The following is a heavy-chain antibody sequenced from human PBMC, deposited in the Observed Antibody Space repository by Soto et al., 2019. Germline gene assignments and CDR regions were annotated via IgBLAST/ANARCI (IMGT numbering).Heavy chain of an antibody. D-gene: IGHD6-6*01. CDR2: IYWNDDK. V-gene: IGHV2-5*01. Sequence: QITLKESGPTLVKPTQTLTLTSTFSGFSLSTSGVGVGWIRQPPGKALEWLALIYWNDDKRYSPSLKSRLTITKDTSKNQVVLTMTNMDPEVTATYYCAHDRPWYYFDYWGQGTLVTVSS. CDR3: AHDRPWYYFDY. J-gene: IGHJ4*02. CDR1: GFSLSTSGVG.